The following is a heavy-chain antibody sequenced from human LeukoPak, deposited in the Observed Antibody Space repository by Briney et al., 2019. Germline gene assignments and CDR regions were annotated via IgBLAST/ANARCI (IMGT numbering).Heavy chain of an antibody. J-gene: IGHJ3*01. D-gene: IGHD5-12*01. V-gene: IGHV1-2*02. Sequence: GASVKVSFKASGYSFTGYYMHWVRQAPGQGLEWMGWINANSGDSNSAEKFQGRVTMTTDTSISTIYMELSGLTSDDTAMYYCARPPTDWLRWAWGALDVWGQGTMVTVSS. CDR3: ARPPTDWLRWAWGALDV. CDR2: INANSGDS. CDR1: GYSFTGYY.